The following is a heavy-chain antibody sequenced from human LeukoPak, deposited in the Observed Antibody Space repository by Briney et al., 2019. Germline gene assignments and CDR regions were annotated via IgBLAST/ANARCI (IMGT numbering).Heavy chain of an antibody. Sequence: PGGSLRLSCAASGFAFDVHPMRWVRQGPGKGLVWVARIKEDGTYTSYADSVKGRFTISRDNARNTVFLQMNSLRAEDTAVYYCARDFDMGITPGDDFDFWGQGTLVTVSS. V-gene: IGHV3-74*01. CDR2: IKEDGTYT. CDR1: GFAFDVHP. J-gene: IGHJ4*02. CDR3: ARDFDMGITPGDDFDF. D-gene: IGHD3-9*01.